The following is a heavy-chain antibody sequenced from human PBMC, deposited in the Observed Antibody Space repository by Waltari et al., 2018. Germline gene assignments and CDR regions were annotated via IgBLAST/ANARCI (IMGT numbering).Heavy chain of an antibody. CDR3: TRDRGLPDAFNL. J-gene: IGHJ3*01. Sequence: EEQLVESGGGSVQPGGSLRLSCAASGFTFGPYWMHWVRQAPGKGLVCVSHIKGDGTTTKYADSVKGRFTISRDNTKNTLYLEINSLRAEDTAVYYCTRDRGLPDAFNLWGQGTMVTVSS. CDR2: IKGDGTTT. CDR1: GFTFGPYW. V-gene: IGHV3-74*01.